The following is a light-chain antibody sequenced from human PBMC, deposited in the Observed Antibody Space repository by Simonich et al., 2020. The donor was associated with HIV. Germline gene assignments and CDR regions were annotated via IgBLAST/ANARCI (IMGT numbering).Light chain of an antibody. CDR2: WAS. J-gene: IGKJ1*01. CDR3: QQYYRTPPT. V-gene: IGKV4-1*01. CDR1: QSVLYSSNNKNY. Sequence: DIVMTQSPDSLAVSLGERATINCNSSQSVLYSSNNKNYLVWYQQKPGQPPKLLIYWASTRESGVPDRFSGSGSGTDFTLTISSLQAEDVAVYYCQQYYRTPPTFGQGTKVEIK.